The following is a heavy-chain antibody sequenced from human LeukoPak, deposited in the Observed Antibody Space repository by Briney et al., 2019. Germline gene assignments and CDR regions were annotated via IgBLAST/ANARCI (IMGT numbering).Heavy chain of an antibody. J-gene: IGHJ1*01. Sequence: SETLFFTCTVSGGSISSSTYFWGWIRQPPGKGLEWVGSIYYSGSTYYNPSLKGRVTMSVDTSKNQFSLRLSSVTAADRAVYYCARHGCVGGSCYRGEVLQHWGQGTLVTVSS. CDR3: ARHGCVGGSCYRGEVLQH. CDR2: IYYSGST. D-gene: IGHD2-15*01. V-gene: IGHV4-39*01. CDR1: GGSISSSTYF.